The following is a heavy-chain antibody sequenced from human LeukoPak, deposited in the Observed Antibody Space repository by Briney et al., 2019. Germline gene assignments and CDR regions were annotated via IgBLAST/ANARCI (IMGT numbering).Heavy chain of an antibody. J-gene: IGHJ5*02. Sequence: PGMSLRLSCVGSGFKFDDYSMHWVRQVPGKGLEWVSGISWSTATIAYADSVKGRFTISRDNAKNSLYLQMNSLRPEDMALYYCAKGGSNGWYADHWGQGTLVTVSS. CDR3: AKGGSNGWYADH. CDR2: ISWSTATI. CDR1: GFKFDDYS. V-gene: IGHV3-9*03. D-gene: IGHD6-19*01.